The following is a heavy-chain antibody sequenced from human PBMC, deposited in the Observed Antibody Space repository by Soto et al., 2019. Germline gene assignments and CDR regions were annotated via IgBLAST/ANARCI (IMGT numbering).Heavy chain of an antibody. CDR1: GYTFTSYG. CDR3: AREDDYVWGSYRYTDY. CDR2: ISAYNGNT. D-gene: IGHD3-16*02. J-gene: IGHJ4*02. V-gene: IGHV1-18*01. Sequence: ASVKVSCKASGYTFTSYGISWVRQAPGQGLEWMGWISAYNGNTNYAQKLQGRVTMTTDTSTSTAYMELRSLRSDDTAVYYCAREDDYVWGSYRYTDYCGQGTLVTVYS.